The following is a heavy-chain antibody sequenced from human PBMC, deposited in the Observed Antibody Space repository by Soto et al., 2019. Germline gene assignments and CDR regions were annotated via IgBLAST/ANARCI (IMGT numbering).Heavy chain of an antibody. CDR2: IWYDGSNK. V-gene: IGHV3-33*01. Sequence: GGSLRLSCAASGFTFSSYGMHWVRQAPGKGLEWVAVIWYDGSNKYYADSVKGRFTISRDNSKNTLYLQMNSLRAEDTAVYYCARSPVLLHHYGMDVWGQGTTVTVSS. CDR3: ARSPVLLHHYGMDV. CDR1: GFTFSSYG. D-gene: IGHD2-2*02. J-gene: IGHJ6*02.